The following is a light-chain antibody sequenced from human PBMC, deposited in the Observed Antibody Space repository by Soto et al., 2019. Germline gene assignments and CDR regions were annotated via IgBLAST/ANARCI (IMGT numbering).Light chain of an antibody. CDR2: EVS. CDR3: CSYAGSSTFGV. V-gene: IGLV2-23*02. J-gene: IGLJ3*02. Sequence: QSALTQPASVSGSPGQSITISCTGTSSDVGSYNHVSWYQQHPGKAPKLMIYEVSKRPSGVSNRFSGSKSGNTASLTISGLQAEDEADYYCCSYAGSSTFGVFGGGTKLTVL. CDR1: SSDVGSYNH.